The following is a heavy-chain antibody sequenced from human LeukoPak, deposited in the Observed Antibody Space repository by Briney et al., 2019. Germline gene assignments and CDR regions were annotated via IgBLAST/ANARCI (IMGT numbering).Heavy chain of an antibody. Sequence: NPSETLCLTCAVYGGSFSGYYWSWIRQPPGKGLEWIGEINHSGSTNYNPSLKSRVTISVDTSKNQFSLKLSSVTAADTAVYYCAREAEAAAGRGFDYWGQGTLVTVAS. CDR2: INHSGST. CDR1: GGSFSGYY. CDR3: AREAEAAAGRGFDY. V-gene: IGHV4-34*01. J-gene: IGHJ4*02. D-gene: IGHD6-13*01.